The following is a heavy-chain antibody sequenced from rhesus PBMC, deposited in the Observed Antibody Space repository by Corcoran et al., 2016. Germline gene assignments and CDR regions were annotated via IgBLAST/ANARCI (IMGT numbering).Heavy chain of an antibody. Sequence: QLQLQLSGPGLVKPSETLPLTCAVSGGSISSNWWSWIGQPPGKGLEWIGRISGSGGRTSYNPSLKSRVTISTDTSKNQLSLKLISVTAADTAVYYCASFNEGGLDSWGQGVVVTVSS. CDR3: ASFNEGGLDS. CDR2: ISGSGGRT. CDR1: GGSISSNW. D-gene: IGHD1-32*01. V-gene: IGHV4-173*01. J-gene: IGHJ6*01.